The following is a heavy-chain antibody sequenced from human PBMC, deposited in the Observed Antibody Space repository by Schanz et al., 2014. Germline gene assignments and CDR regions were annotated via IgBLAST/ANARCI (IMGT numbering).Heavy chain of an antibody. V-gene: IGHV4-59*08. CDR2: FYNPGST. CDR3: ARNKYTSGWYYFDY. J-gene: IGHJ4*02. D-gene: IGHD6-19*01. Sequence: QVQLQESGPGLVKPSETLSLTCTVSGDSVNSNYWNWIRQSPGRGLEWIGHFYNPGSTNYNPSLKSRATISKDTSTNQVSLKLTSVTAADTAVYFCARNKYTSGWYYFDYWGQGVLVTVSS. CDR1: GDSVNSNY.